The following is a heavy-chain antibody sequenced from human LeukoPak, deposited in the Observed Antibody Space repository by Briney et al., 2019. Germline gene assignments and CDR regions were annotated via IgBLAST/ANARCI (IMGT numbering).Heavy chain of an antibody. D-gene: IGHD3-10*01. J-gene: IGHJ5*02. CDR3: ARDSGTTGEVKFDP. CDR2: IYSRVT. V-gene: IGHV4-4*07. Sequence: SETLSLTCAVSGGSISSYYLSWIRQPAGKGLEWIGRIYSRVTTYNPSLKSRVTMSADTSRNHVSLTLNSVTAADTAVYYCARDSGTTGEVKFDPWGQGTLVTVSS. CDR1: GGSISSYY.